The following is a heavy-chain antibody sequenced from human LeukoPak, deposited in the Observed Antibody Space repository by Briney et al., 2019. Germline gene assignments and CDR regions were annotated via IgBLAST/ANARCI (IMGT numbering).Heavy chain of an antibody. V-gene: IGHV4-59*01. Sequence: RPSETLSITCAVYGGSFSGYYWSWIRQPPGKGLEWIGYIYYSGSTNYNPSLKSRVTISVDTSKNQFSLKLSSVTAADTAVYYCARMHYDSLPSGKNAFDIWGQGTMVTVSS. D-gene: IGHD3-22*01. CDR3: ARMHYDSLPSGKNAFDI. CDR2: IYYSGST. CDR1: GGSFSGYY. J-gene: IGHJ3*02.